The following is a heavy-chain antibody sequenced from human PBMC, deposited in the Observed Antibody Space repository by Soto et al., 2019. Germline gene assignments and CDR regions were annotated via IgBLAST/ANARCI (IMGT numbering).Heavy chain of an antibody. Sequence: EVQLLESGGGLVQPGGSLRLSCAASGFTFSSYAMSWVRQAPGKGLEWVSAIGGSGSSTFYVDSVKGRLTISRDNSKNTLYLQMNSLRAEDTAVYYCAKDLSPLVLVAPNYYAMDVWGQGTTVTVSS. V-gene: IGHV3-23*01. CDR2: IGGSGSST. D-gene: IGHD2-8*01. CDR1: GFTFSSYA. J-gene: IGHJ6*02. CDR3: AKDLSPLVLVAPNYYAMDV.